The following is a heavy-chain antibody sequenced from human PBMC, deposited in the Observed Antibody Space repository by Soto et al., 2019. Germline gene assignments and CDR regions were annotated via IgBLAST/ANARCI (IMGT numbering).Heavy chain of an antibody. V-gene: IGHV4-59*12. D-gene: IGHD2-21*01. J-gene: IGHJ4*02. CDR3: GRGNVVAIDY. CDR2: IYYSGST. CDR1: GGSISSYY. Sequence: SETLSLTCTVSGGSISSYYWSWIRQPPGKGLEWIGYIYYSGSTNYNPSLKSRVTISVDTSKNQFSLKLSSVTAADTAVYYCGRGNVVAIDYRGQRTPVTVSS.